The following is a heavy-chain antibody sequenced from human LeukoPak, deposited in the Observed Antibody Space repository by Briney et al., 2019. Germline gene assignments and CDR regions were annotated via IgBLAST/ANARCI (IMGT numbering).Heavy chain of an antibody. Sequence: GGSLRLSCAASRFTFGNYGMHWVRQAPGKGLKWVAVIWYDGSHKYYADSVKGRFTISRDNSKNTLYLQMNSLRAEDTAVYYCARAVGAYYDSSGPLDNWDQGTLVTVSS. CDR1: RFTFGNYG. V-gene: IGHV3-33*01. D-gene: IGHD3-22*01. J-gene: IGHJ4*02. CDR3: ARAVGAYYDSSGPLDN. CDR2: IWYDGSHK.